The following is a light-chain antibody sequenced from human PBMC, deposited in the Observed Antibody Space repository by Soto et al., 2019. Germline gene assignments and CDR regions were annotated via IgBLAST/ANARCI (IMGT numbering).Light chain of an antibody. CDR2: RNN. V-gene: IGLV1-47*01. CDR1: SSNIGSNY. CDR3: AAWDDSLSGVV. Sequence: QSVLTQPPSASGTPGQRVTISCSGSSSNIGSNYVFWYQHLPGTAPKLLIYRNNQRPSGVPDRFSGSKSGTSASLAISGLRSEDETEYYCAAWDDSLSGVVFGGGTQQTVL. J-gene: IGLJ2*01.